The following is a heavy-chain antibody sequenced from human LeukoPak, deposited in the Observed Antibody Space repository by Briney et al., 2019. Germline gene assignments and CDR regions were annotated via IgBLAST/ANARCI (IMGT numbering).Heavy chain of an antibody. CDR3: ARYSSSSGLGY. Sequence: ASVKVSCKASGYTFTSYDINWVRQATGQGLEWMGWMNPNSGNTGYAQKFQGRVTMTGNNSISTAYMELSSLRFEDTAGYYCARYSSSSGLGYWGEGTPVTVSP. CDR2: MNPNSGNT. V-gene: IGHV1-8*01. D-gene: IGHD6-6*01. CDR1: GYTFTSYD. J-gene: IGHJ4*02.